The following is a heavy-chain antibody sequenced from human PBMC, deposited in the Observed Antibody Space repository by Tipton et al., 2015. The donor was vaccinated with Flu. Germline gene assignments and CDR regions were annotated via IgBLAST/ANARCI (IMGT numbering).Heavy chain of an antibody. CDR3: VLIYNGSYMAPPYY. D-gene: IGHD1-26*01. V-gene: IGHV5-51*03. CDR2: IYPADSYT. Sequence: VQLVQSGAEVKKAGESLKISCKASGYSFSNYWIGWVRQMPEKGPEWMGIIYPADSYTTYSPSFRGQVTISVDKSFSTAYLQWSSLKASDAAMYYCVLIYNGSYMAPPYYWGQGTLVTVSS. J-gene: IGHJ4*02. CDR1: GYSFSNYW.